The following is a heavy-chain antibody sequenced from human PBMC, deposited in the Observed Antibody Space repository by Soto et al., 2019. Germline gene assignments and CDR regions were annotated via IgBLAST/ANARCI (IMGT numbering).Heavy chain of an antibody. CDR3: VSAVTATPDY. CDR1: GFTFSDYW. J-gene: IGHJ4*02. V-gene: IGHV3-74*01. D-gene: IGHD1-20*01. CDR2: IKSDGSST. Sequence: EVHLVESGGGLVQPGGSLRLSCVASGFTFSDYWMHWVRQAPGKGLVWVSRIKSDGSSTSYADSVEGRFTISRDNAKPPLFVQMTRLRAEDPAVYYCVSAVTATPDYWGQATLVTVSS.